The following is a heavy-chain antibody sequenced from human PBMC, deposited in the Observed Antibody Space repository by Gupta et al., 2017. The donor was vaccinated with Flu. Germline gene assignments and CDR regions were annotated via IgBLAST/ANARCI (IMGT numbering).Heavy chain of an antibody. J-gene: IGHJ4*02. D-gene: IGHD2-8*01. Sequence: GSAAGTYYADSVKGRFTISRDNSKSTLFLQMDSLTGEDSAIYYCARNAVKVSRSYYYDYWGQGVLVTVSS. CDR3: ARNAVKVSRSYYYDY. CDR2: GSAAGT. V-gene: IGHV3-23*01.